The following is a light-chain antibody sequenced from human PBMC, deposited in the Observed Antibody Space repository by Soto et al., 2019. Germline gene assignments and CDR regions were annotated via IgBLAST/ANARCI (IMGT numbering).Light chain of an antibody. J-gene: IGLJ2*01. Sequence: SYELTQPPSVSVAPRQTARIPCGGNNIGDKSVHWYQQKPGQAPLMVLYDDTDRPSGIPERFSGSNSGNTATLTITGVEAGDEADYFCQVWDSGSGPVVFGEGTKLTVL. V-gene: IGLV3-21*02. CDR1: NIGDKS. CDR3: QVWDSGSGPVV. CDR2: DDT.